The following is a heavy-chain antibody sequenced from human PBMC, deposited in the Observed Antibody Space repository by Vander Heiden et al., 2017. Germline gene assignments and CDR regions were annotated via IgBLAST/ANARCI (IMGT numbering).Heavy chain of an antibody. Sequence: DVQLVESGGGLVQPGGSLRLRRAASGVTLSSYWMSAVPKAPGKGLEWVANIKQDGSEKYYVDSVKGRFTISRDNAKNSLYLQMNSLRVEDTAVYYCARRVAASSTGGNFDSWGQGTLLTVSS. V-gene: IGHV3-7*01. D-gene: IGHD2-8*02. CDR1: GVTLSSYW. J-gene: IGHJ4*02. CDR2: IKQDGSEK. CDR3: ARRVAASSTGGNFDS.